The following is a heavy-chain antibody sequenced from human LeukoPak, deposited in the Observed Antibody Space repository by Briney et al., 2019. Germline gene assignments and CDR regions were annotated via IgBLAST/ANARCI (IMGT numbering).Heavy chain of an antibody. D-gene: IGHD6-13*01. CDR2: IYNGGST. J-gene: IGHJ4*02. CDR3: AREEGSN. CDR1: GFTISNNY. Sequence: GGSLRLSCAASGFTISNNYMSWVRQAPGKGLEWVSVIYNGGSTYYAVSVKGRFTISRDNSKNTLFLQMNSLRAEDTAVYYCAREEGSNWGQGTLVTVSS. V-gene: IGHV3-66*01.